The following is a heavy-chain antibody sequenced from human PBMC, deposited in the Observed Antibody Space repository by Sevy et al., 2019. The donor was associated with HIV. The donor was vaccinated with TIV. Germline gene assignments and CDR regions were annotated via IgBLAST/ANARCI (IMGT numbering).Heavy chain of an antibody. CDR2: IDYSGSA. D-gene: IGHD6-6*01. J-gene: IGHJ4*02. CDR1: GGSISRYY. V-gene: IGHV4-59*01. Sequence: TLSLTCTVSGGSISRYYWSWIRQPPGKGLEWIGYIDYSGSANYNPSLKSRVTMSVDTSKIQFSLKLSSVTAADTAVYYCARGYRSSYYFDYWGQGALVTVSS. CDR3: ARGYRSSYYFDY.